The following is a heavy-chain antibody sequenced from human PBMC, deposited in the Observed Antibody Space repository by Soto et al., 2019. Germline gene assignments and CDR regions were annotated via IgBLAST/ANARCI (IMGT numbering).Heavy chain of an antibody. CDR1: GFTFNDFA. CDR2: INWDGSST. J-gene: IGHJ3*01. V-gene: IGHV3-20*04. Sequence: PGRSLRLFCAASGFTFNDFAMHLLRQGPGKGLEWVSGINWDGSSTGYADSVKGRFTVSRDNAKTSLYLQLNNLRAADTAFYYCGKVGDREKFAFDLWGPGTLVTVSS. CDR3: GKVGDREKFAFDL.